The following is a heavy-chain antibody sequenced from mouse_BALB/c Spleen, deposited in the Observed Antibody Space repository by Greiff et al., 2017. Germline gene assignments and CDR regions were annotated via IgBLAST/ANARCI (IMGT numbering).Heavy chain of an antibody. J-gene: IGHJ2*01. V-gene: IGHV14-3*02. D-gene: IGHD4-1*01. CDR3: ARSNREGFDY. Sequence: DVQLQESGAELVKPGASVKLSCTASGFNIKDTYMHWVKQRPEQGLEWIGRIDPANGNTKYDPKFQGKATITADTSSNTAYLQLSSLTSEDTAVYYCARSNREGFDYWGQGTTLTVSS. CDR1: GFNIKDTY. CDR2: IDPANGNT.